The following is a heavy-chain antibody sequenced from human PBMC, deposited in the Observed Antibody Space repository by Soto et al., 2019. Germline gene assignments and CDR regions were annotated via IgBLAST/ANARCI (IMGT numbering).Heavy chain of an antibody. CDR2: IYYSGST. J-gene: IGHJ6*02. CDR1: GGSISSGDYY. V-gene: IGHV4-30-4*01. D-gene: IGHD3-3*01. Sequence: SETLSLTCTVSGGSISSGDYYWSWIRQPPGKGLEWIGYIYYSGSTYYNPSLKSRVTISVDTSKNQFSLKLSSVTAADTAVYYCARSPVWSGYYWSYYYYGMDVWGQGTTVTVSS. CDR3: ARSPVWSGYYWSYYYYGMDV.